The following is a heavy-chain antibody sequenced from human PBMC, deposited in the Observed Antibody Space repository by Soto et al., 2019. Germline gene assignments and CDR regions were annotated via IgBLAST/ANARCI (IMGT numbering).Heavy chain of an antibody. CDR1: GFNFNIYA. CDR3: AKESQWYGGQFFHP. Sequence: PXVSLQLSCAASGFNFNIYAMSWVRQASGKGLEWVSTISGKGVKTDYAGSVKGRFTISRDNSRSTLYLQMNSLRVDDTAVYYCAKESQWYGGQFFHPWGQGTLVTVSS. CDR2: ISGKGVKT. D-gene: IGHD3-10*01. V-gene: IGHV3-23*01. J-gene: IGHJ1*01.